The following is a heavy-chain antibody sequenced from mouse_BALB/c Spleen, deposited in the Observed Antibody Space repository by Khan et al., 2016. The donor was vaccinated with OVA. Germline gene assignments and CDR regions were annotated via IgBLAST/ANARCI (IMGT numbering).Heavy chain of an antibody. CDR3: ARGLYDYLYYYYGMDY. J-gene: IGHJ4*01. D-gene: IGHD2-4*01. V-gene: IGHV5-6-3*01. CDR1: GFTFSTYG. CDR2: INSNGDST. Sequence: EVELVESGGGLVQPGGSVKLSCAASGFTFSTYGLSWVRQCPDKSLELVALINSNGDSTFYPESVKGRFTITRDIATNTLHLQMYSLKSEDTAMDYCARGLYDYLYYYYGMDYWGQGTSVTVSS.